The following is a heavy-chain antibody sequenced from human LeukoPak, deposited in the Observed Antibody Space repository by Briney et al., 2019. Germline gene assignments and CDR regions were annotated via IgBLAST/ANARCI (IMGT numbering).Heavy chain of an antibody. CDR3: AKGNRGELTGEFDY. CDR1: GYALTELS. CDR2: FDPEDGET. D-gene: IGHD7-27*01. Sequence: ASVKVSCKVSGYALTELSMHWVRQAPGKGLEWMGGFDPEDGETIYAQKFQGRVTMTEDTSTDTAYMELSSLRSEDTAVYYCAKGNRGELTGEFDYWGQGTLVTVSS. V-gene: IGHV1-24*01. J-gene: IGHJ4*02.